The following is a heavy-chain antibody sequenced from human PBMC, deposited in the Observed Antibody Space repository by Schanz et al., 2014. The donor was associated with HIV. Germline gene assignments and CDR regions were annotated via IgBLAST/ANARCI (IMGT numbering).Heavy chain of an antibody. CDR2: ISYDGNTK. CDR3: AKASESIFGVEGLDF. V-gene: IGHV3-30*18. CDR1: GFTFRSYG. D-gene: IGHD3-3*01. Sequence: QVQLVESGGGVVQPGRSQRLSCAASGFTFRSYGMHWVRQAPGKGLECGALISYDGNTKYYADSVKGRFSISRDTFKNTVYLQMNSLRSEDTAVYYCAKASESIFGVEGLDFWGQGTLVIVSS. J-gene: IGHJ4*02.